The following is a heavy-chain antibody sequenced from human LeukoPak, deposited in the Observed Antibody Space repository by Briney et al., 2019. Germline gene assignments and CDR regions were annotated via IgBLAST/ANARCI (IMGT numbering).Heavy chain of an antibody. J-gene: IGHJ4*02. CDR1: GASFSISHYH. D-gene: IGHD3-22*01. CDR2: ISYGGSP. V-gene: IGHV4-39*02. CDR3: AREMIAQVSVFDY. Sequence: SETLSLTCTVSGASFSISHYHWGWIRQPPGKGLEYIGDISYGGSPSYNPSLKSRVTMSALTSKNQFSLKLSSVTATDTAIYYCAREMIAQVSVFDYWGQGTLVTVSS.